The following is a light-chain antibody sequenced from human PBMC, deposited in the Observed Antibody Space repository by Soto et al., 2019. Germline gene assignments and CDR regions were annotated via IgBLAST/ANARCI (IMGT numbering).Light chain of an antibody. CDR3: SSYTSSSTWV. CDR2: DVS. Sequence: QSVLTQPASVSGSPGQSIAISCTGTSSDVGGYNYVSWYQQHPGKTPNLMIYDVSNRPSGVSNRFSGSKSGNTASLTISGLQADDEADYYCSSYTSSSTWVFGGGTKLTGL. J-gene: IGLJ3*02. CDR1: SSDVGGYNY. V-gene: IGLV2-14*01.